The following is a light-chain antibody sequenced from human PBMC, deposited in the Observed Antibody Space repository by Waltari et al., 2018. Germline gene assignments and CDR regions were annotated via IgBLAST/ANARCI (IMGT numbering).Light chain of an antibody. V-gene: IGLV1-44*01. CDR2: SNN. J-gene: IGLJ2*01. CDR1: SSNIGSNT. Sequence: QSVLTQPPSASGTPGQRVTIHCSGSSSNIGSNTVNWYQQLPGTAPKLLIYSNNQRPSGVPDRFSGSKSDTSASLAISGLQSEDEADYYCASWDDSLNGVVFGGGTKLTVL. CDR3: ASWDDSLNGVV.